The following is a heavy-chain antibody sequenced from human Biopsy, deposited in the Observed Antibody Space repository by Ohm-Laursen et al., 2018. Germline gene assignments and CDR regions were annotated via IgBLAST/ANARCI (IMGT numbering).Heavy chain of an antibody. CDR1: GFSLRNFT. Sequence: SLRLSCAASGFSLRNFTINWVRQAPGKGLEWVAMIKQDGSEDYYVDSVKGRFTISRDNAQKSLDLQLNSLRAEDTAVYYCVRERSMDVWGQGTTVTVSS. CDR3: VRERSMDV. J-gene: IGHJ6*02. CDR2: IKQDGSED. V-gene: IGHV3-7*01.